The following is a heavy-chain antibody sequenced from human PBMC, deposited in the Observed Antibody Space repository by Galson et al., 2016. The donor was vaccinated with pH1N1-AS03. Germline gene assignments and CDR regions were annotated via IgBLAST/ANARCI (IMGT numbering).Heavy chain of an antibody. Sequence: TLSLTCTVSGGSISSGSYYWRWIRQPAGKGLEWIGRIYTSGSTNYNPSLKSGVAISVDTSKNQFSLKLSSVTAADTAVYYCARDGGSAYGMDVWGQGTTVTVSS. CDR2: IYTSGST. J-gene: IGHJ6*02. CDR1: GGSISSGSYY. D-gene: IGHD2-15*01. V-gene: IGHV4-61*02. CDR3: ARDGGSAYGMDV.